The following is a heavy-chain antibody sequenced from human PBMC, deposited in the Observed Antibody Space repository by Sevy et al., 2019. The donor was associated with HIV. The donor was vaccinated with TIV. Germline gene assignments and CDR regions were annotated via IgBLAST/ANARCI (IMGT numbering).Heavy chain of an antibody. V-gene: IGHV1-18*01. CDR2: ISGYNGNT. J-gene: IGHJ4*02. CDR1: GYPFRNYG. Sequence: ASVKVSCKASGYPFRNYGITWVRQAPGQGLEWMGWISGYNGNTNYAQKFQGRVTMTIDSSTSTAYMDLRSLTSDDTAVYYCARFPPVCDYWGQRTLVTVSS. CDR3: ARFPPVCDY.